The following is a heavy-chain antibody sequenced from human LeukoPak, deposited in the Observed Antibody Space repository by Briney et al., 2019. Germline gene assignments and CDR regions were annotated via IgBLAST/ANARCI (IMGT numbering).Heavy chain of an antibody. CDR3: AKDAHNYYYYYMDV. CDR2: ISGSGGST. J-gene: IGHJ6*03. V-gene: IGHV3-23*01. Sequence: AISGSGGSTYYADSVKGRFTISRDNSKNTLYLQMNSLRAEDTAVYYCAKDAHNYYYYYMDVWGKGTTVTISS.